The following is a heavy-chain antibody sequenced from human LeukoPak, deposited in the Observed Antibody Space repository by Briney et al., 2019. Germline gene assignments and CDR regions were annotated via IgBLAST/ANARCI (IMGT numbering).Heavy chain of an antibody. J-gene: IGHJ5*02. V-gene: IGHV4-59*01. CDR1: GGSISSYY. Sequence: SETLSLTCTVSGGSISSYYWSWIRQPPGKGLEWIGYIYYSGSTNCNPSLKSRVTISVDTSKNQFSLKLSSVTAADTAVYYCAGVGATTFWFDPWGQGTLVTVSS. CDR3: AGVGATTFWFDP. D-gene: IGHD1-26*01. CDR2: IYYSGST.